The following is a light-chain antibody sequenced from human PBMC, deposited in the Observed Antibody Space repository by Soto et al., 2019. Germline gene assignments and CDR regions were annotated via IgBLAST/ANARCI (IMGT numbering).Light chain of an antibody. V-gene: IGLV2-8*01. Sequence: QSVLTQPPSASGSPGQSVTISCTGTSSDVGAYNYVSWYQQHAGKAPKLVIYEVTKRPSGVPDRVPGSKSANTASLTVSGLQAEDEADYYCSSFASSNTWVFGGGTKLTVL. CDR3: SSFASSNTWV. CDR2: EVT. CDR1: SSDVGAYNY. J-gene: IGLJ3*02.